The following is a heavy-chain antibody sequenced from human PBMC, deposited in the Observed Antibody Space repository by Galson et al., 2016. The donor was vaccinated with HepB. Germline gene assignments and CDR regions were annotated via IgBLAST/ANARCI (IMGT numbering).Heavy chain of an antibody. D-gene: IGHD5-12*01. CDR1: GFSLSSHG. Sequence: SLRLSCAVSGFSLSSHGMHWVRQASGKGLEWVAVIWYDGSNRNYAESVKGRFTISRDNSKNTLYLQMNSLRVEDTAVYYCAKDRGYDSIINFDHWGQGTLVTVSS. CDR3: AKDRGYDSIINFDH. V-gene: IGHV3-33*06. J-gene: IGHJ4*02. CDR2: IWYDGSNR.